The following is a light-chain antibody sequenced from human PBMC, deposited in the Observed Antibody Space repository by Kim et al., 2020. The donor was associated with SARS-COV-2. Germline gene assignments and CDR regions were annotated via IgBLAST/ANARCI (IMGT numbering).Light chain of an antibody. CDR2: AVS. J-gene: IGLJ3*02. V-gene: IGLV2-14*04. CDR3: SSYTRSGTLYVV. Sequence: SVTISWPVSSSDIGDYKYVSWYQQHPGKAPKLIISAVSARPSGISNRFSGSKSGNTASLTISRLQAEDEADYYCSSYTRSGTLYVVFGGGTQLTVL. CDR1: SSDIGDYKY.